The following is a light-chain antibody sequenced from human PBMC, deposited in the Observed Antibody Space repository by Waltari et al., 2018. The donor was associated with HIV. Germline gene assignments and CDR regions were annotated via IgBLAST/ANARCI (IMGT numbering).Light chain of an antibody. V-gene: IGLV2-8*01. CDR3: SSYAANNTFVI. CDR1: SNDVGRYDF. Sequence: QSALTQPPSASGPPGQSVTISCTGTSNDVGRYDFVSWYQLRPGNVPKLIIYEVTKSPAGVAVRFSGSKSGNTASLTVSGLQNDDEADYYCSSYAANNTFVIFGGGTKLTVL. J-gene: IGLJ2*01. CDR2: EVT.